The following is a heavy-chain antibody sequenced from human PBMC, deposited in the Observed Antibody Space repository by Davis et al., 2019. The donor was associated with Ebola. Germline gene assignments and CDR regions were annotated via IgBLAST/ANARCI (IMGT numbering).Heavy chain of an antibody. D-gene: IGHD3-22*01. CDR2: ISYDGSNK. CDR3: ARDFYYDSSGYYSGVYYYYYGMDV. V-gene: IGHV3-30-3*01. J-gene: IGHJ6*02. Sequence: PGGSLRLSCAASGFTFSSYAMHWVRQAPSKGLEWVAVISYDGSNKYYADSVKGRFTISRDNSKNTLYLQMNSLRAEDTAVYYCARDFYYDSSGYYSGVYYYYYGMDVWGQGTTVTVSS. CDR1: GFTFSSYA.